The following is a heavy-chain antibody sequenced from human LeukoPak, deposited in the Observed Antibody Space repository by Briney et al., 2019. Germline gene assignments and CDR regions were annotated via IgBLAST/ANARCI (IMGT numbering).Heavy chain of an antibody. D-gene: IGHD2-2*02. V-gene: IGHV3-33*01. CDR3: ARDCDTHRPLNWFDP. CDR1: GGTFSSYG. Sequence: SCKASGGTFSSYGMHWVRQAPGKGLEWVAVIWYDGSNKYYADSVKGRFTISRDNSKNTLYLQMNSLRAEDTAVYYCARDCDTHRPLNWFDPWGQGTLVTVSS. J-gene: IGHJ5*02. CDR2: IWYDGSNK.